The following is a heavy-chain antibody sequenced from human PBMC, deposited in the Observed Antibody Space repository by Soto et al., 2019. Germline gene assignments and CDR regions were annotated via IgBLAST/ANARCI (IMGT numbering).Heavy chain of an antibody. Sequence: QVQLVQSGAEVKKPGASVKVSCKASGYTFTSYDINWVRQATGQGLEWMGWMNPNSGNTGYAQKFQGRVTMTRNTSISTGYMELSSLRSEDTAVYYCARLRSFWSGYHFDYWGQGTLVTVSS. J-gene: IGHJ4*02. CDR3: ARLRSFWSGYHFDY. CDR2: MNPNSGNT. D-gene: IGHD3-3*01. CDR1: GYTFTSYD. V-gene: IGHV1-8*01.